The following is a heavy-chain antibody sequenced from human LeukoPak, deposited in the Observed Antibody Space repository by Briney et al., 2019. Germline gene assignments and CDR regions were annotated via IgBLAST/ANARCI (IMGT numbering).Heavy chain of an antibody. Sequence: ASVKVSCKASGYTFTGYYMHWVRQAPGQGLEWMGWINPNSGGTNYAQKFQGWVTMNRDTSISTAYMELSRLRSDDTAVYYCARVGYYYYGMDVWGQGTTVTVSS. CDR1: GYTFTGYY. CDR3: ARVGYYYYGMDV. V-gene: IGHV1-2*04. CDR2: INPNSGGT. J-gene: IGHJ6*02.